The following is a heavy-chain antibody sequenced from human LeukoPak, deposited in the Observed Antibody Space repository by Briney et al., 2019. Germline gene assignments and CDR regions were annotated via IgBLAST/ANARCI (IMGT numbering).Heavy chain of an antibody. CDR2: INHSGST. CDR1: GGSFSGYY. J-gene: IGHJ4*02. Sequence: SQTLSLTCAVYGGSFSGYYWSWIRQPPGKGLEWIGEINHSGSTNYNPSLKSRVTISVDTSKNQFSLKLSSVTAADTAVYYCARGPGPLGYWGQGTLVTVSS. D-gene: IGHD3-16*01. CDR3: ARGPGPLGY. V-gene: IGHV4-34*01.